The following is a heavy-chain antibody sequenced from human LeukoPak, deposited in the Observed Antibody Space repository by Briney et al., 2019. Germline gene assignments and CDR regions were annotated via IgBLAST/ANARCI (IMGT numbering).Heavy chain of an antibody. J-gene: IGHJ4*02. D-gene: IGHD6-19*01. Sequence: GGSLRLSCAASGFTFKTYAMNLVRRVPGKGPEWVSSRSGSGSSTDYADSVKGRFTISRDNSKNTLYLQMNSLRAEDTALYYCAKDAQGLVRGGIYFDFWGQGSLVTVSS. CDR2: RSGSGSST. V-gene: IGHV3-23*01. CDR3: AKDAQGLVRGGIYFDF. CDR1: GFTFKTYA.